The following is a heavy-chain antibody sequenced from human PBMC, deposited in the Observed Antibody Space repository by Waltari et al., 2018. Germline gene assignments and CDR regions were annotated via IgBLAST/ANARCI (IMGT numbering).Heavy chain of an antibody. V-gene: IGHV4-4*02. CDR2: IYHTGST. J-gene: IGHJ4*02. CDR1: GGPIYLNNW. CDR3: ASRAVAGNNFDY. Sequence: QVQLQESGPGLLKPLGTLSLTCAVSGGPIYLNNWWSWGRQAPGKGLDWIGEIYHTGSTNYNPALKSRVTISVDKSRNHFSLNLTSVTVADTALYYCASRAVAGNNFDYWGQGRLVTVSS. D-gene: IGHD6-19*01.